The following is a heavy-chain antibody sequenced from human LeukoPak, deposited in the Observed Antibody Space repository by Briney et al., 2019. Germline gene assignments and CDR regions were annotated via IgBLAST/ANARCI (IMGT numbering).Heavy chain of an antibody. V-gene: IGHV4-59*01. CDR1: GGSISGYH. J-gene: IGHJ6*03. Sequence: SETLSLTCNVSGGSISGYHWSWIRQPPGKGLEWLGYIYYSGSSNYNPSLKSRITMSADTSKNQFSLKLSSVTAADTAVYYCARVPRSYYYYYYMDVWGKGTTVTVSS. CDR3: ARVPRSYYYYYYMDV. CDR2: IYYSGSS.